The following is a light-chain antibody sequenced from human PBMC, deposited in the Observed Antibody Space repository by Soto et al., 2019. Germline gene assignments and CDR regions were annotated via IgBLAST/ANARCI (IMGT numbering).Light chain of an antibody. Sequence: QSVLTQPASVSGSPGQSITISCTGTSSDVGGYNYVSWYQQHPGKAPKLMIYDVSNRPSGVSNRFSGSKSGNTASLTISGLHAEDEADYYCSSYTSSSTVVVGGGTKLTVL. CDR3: SSYTSSSTVV. CDR2: DVS. CDR1: SSDVGGYNY. J-gene: IGLJ2*01. V-gene: IGLV2-14*01.